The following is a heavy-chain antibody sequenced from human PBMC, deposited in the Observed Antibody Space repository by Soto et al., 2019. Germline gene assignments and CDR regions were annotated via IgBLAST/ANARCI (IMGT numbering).Heavy chain of an antibody. V-gene: IGHV3-30-3*01. J-gene: IGHJ4*02. CDR3: ARGGYYDILTGYSNFDY. CDR2: ISYDGSNK. CDR1: GFTFSSYA. Sequence: GGSLRLSCAASGFTFSSYAMHWVRQAPGKGLEWVAVISYDGSNKYYADSVKGRFTISRDNSKNTLYLQMNSLRAEDTAVYYCARGGYYDILTGYSNFDYWGQGTLVTVSS. D-gene: IGHD3-9*01.